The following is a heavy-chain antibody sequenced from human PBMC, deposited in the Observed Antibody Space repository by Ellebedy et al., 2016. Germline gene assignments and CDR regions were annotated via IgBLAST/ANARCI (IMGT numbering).Heavy chain of an antibody. J-gene: IGHJ4*02. D-gene: IGHD2-15*01. V-gene: IGHV3-30-3*01. CDR3: ARGGEYCSGGSCRDY. Sequence: GESLKISCAASGFTFSSYAMHWVRQAPGKGLEWVAVISYDGSNKYYADSVKGRFTISRDNSKNTLYLQMNSLRAEDTAVYYCARGGEYCSGGSCRDYWGQGTLVTVSS. CDR1: GFTFSSYA. CDR2: ISYDGSNK.